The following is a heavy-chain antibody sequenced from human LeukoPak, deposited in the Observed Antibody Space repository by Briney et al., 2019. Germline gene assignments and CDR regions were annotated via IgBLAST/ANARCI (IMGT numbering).Heavy chain of an antibody. Sequence: ASVKVSCKASGYTFTSYGISWVRQAPGQRLEWMGWINAGNGNTKYSQKFQGRVTITRDTSASTAYMELSSLRSEDTAVYYCARDRYYDFWSGYHYWGQGTLVTVSS. CDR1: GYTFTSYG. V-gene: IGHV1-3*01. CDR2: INAGNGNT. D-gene: IGHD3-3*01. CDR3: ARDRYYDFWSGYHY. J-gene: IGHJ4*02.